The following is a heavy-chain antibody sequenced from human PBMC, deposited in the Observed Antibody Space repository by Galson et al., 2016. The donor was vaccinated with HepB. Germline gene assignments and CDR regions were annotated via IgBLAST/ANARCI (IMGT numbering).Heavy chain of an antibody. J-gene: IGHJ5*02. CDR3: AKEEGGGYGDWFDP. Sequence: SLRLSCAASGFTFNTYAMSWVRQAPGKGLEWVPSISGSGDITYNADSVKGRFTISRDNSKNTLYLQMNSLRAEDTAVYYRAKEEGGGYGDWFDPWGQGTLVIVSS. V-gene: IGHV3-23*01. D-gene: IGHD6-19*01. CDR2: ISGSGDIT. CDR1: GFTFNTYA.